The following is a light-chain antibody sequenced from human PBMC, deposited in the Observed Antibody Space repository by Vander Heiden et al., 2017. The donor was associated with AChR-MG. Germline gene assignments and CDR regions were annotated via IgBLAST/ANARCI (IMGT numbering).Light chain of an antibody. CDR2: GAS. J-gene: IGKJ2*01. V-gene: IGKV3-15*01. CDR1: HGVSSN. CDR3: HQYNFWHWTT. Sequence: EIVLTLTPATLSVSTGERVTPACRARHGVSSNLAWFQQKPCQAPRLLIHGASSIAAGVPVRSSAPGPGTDLTLTMSSLQFEDLAVYFCHQYNFWHWTTFGQGTRLDIK.